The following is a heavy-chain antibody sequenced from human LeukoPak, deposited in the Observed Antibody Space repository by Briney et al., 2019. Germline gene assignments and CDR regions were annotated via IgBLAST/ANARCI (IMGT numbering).Heavy chain of an antibody. CDR2: ISGSGGST. CDR1: GFTFSSYA. V-gene: IGHV3-23*01. J-gene: IGHJ4*02. D-gene: IGHD3-16*02. Sequence: PGGSLRLSCAASGFTFSSYAMSWVRQAPGMGLEWVSAISGSGGSTYYADSVKGRFTISRDNSKNTLYLQMNSLRAEDTAVYYCAKDSRMITFGGVIVLFDYWGQGTLVTVSS. CDR3: AKDSRMITFGGVIVLFDY.